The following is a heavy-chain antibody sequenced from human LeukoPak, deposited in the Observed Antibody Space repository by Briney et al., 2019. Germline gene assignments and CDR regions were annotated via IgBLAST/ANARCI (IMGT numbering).Heavy chain of an antibody. CDR3: AGFRITVAGRTGLDY. CDR1: GFTFSNYW. D-gene: IGHD6-19*01. CDR2: IKQDGSEK. Sequence: GGSLRLSCAASGFTFSNYWMSWVRQAPGKGLEWVANIKQDGSEKYYVDSVKGRFTISRDNAKNSLYLQMNSLRAEDTAVYYCAGFRITVAGRTGLDYWGQGTLVTVSS. J-gene: IGHJ4*02. V-gene: IGHV3-7*01.